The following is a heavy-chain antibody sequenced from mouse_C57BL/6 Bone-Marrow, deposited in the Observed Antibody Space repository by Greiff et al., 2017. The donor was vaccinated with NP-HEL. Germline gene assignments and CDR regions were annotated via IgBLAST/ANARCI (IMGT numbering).Heavy chain of an antibody. CDR2: IYPGNSDT. D-gene: IGHD2-1*01. J-gene: IGHJ3*01. CDR3: SYGNFWFAY. CDR1: GYTFTSYW. Sequence: EVKLVESGTVLARPGASVKLSCTTSGYTFTSYWMHWVQQRPGQGLEWIGAIYPGNSDTSYNQKFKGKAKLTAVTSASTAYMERSSLTNEDSAVYYCSYGNFWFAYWGQGTLVTVSA. V-gene: IGHV1-5*01.